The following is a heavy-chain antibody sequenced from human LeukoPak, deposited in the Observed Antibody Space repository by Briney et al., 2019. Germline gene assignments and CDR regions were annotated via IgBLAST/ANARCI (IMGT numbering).Heavy chain of an antibody. J-gene: IGHJ3*02. CDR3: ARNNWNNGFDI. CDR1: GGSVSGYY. Sequence: SETLSLTCTVSGGSVSGYYWSWIRQPAGKGLEWIGRINTSRNINFNPSLKSRVTMSVDTSKNQVSLKLNSVTAADTAVYYCARNNWNNGFDIWGQGTMVTVSS. V-gene: IGHV4-4*07. D-gene: IGHD1/OR15-1a*01. CDR2: INTSRNI.